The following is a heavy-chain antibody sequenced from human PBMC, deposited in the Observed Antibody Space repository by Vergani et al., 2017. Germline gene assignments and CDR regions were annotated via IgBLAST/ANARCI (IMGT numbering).Heavy chain of an antibody. Sequence: QLQLQESGPGLVKPSETLSLTCTVSGGSISSSSYYWGWIRQPPGKGLEWIGSIYYSGSTYYNPSLQSRVTISVETSKNQFSLKLSSVTAADTAVYYCARDGGLWFGELLYXDGYWGQGTLVTVSS. CDR2: IYYSGST. CDR3: ARDGGLWFGELLYXDGY. V-gene: IGHV4-39*07. J-gene: IGHJ4*02. CDR1: GGSISSSSYY. D-gene: IGHD3-10*01.